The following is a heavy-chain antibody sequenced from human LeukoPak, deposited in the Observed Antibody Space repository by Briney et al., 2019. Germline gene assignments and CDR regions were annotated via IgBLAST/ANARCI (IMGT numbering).Heavy chain of an antibody. CDR3: ARGSSSWESYFDY. CDR1: GGTFSSYA. V-gene: IGHV1-69*05. CDR2: IIPIFGTA. D-gene: IGHD6-13*01. J-gene: IGHJ4*02. Sequence: SVKVSCKASGGTFSSYAINWVRQAPGQGLEWMGGIIPIFGTAKYAQKFQGRVTMTRNTSISTAYMELSSLRSEDTAVYYCARGSSSWESYFDYWGQGTLVTVSS.